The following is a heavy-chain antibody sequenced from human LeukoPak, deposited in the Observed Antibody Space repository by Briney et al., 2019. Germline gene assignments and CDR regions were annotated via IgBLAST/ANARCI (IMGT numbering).Heavy chain of an antibody. Sequence: SGPTLVNPTQTLTLTCTFSGFSLSTCGVVVGWIREPPVNALGSLARRYWNDDKRYSPSLKSRLTITKDTSTNQLVLTMTNMDTVETATYYCAHRLVVVVPAAMGGAFDIWGQGTMVTVSS. D-gene: IGHD2-2*01. CDR3: AHRLVVVVPAAMGGAFDI. CDR1: GFSLSTCGVV. V-gene: IGHV2-5*01. CDR2: RYWNDDK. J-gene: IGHJ3*02.